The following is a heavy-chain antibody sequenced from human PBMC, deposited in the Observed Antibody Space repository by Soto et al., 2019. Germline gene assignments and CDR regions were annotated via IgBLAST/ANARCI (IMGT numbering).Heavy chain of an antibody. J-gene: IGHJ4*02. CDR1: GFTFSSYG. D-gene: IGHD4-17*01. CDR3: AKYFYGDHDY. CDR2: ISYDGSNK. V-gene: IGHV3-30*18. Sequence: QVQLVESGGGVVQPGRSLRLSCAASGFTFSSYGMHWVRQAPGKGLEWVAVISYDGSNKYYADSVKGRFTISRDNSKNTLYLQMNSLRAEDTAVYYCAKYFYGDHDYWGQGTLVTVSS.